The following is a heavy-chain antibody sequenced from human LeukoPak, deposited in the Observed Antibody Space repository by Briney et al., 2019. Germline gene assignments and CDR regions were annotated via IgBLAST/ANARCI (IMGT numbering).Heavy chain of an antibody. Sequence: ASVKVSCKASGYTFTGYYMHWVRQAPGQGLEWMGWINPNSGGTNYAQKFQGRVTMTRDTSISTAYMELSRLRSDDTAVYYCARGAAYLDNWFDPWGQGTLVTVSS. D-gene: IGHD5-18*01. CDR1: GYTFTGYY. V-gene: IGHV1-2*02. CDR3: ARGAAYLDNWFDP. CDR2: INPNSGGT. J-gene: IGHJ5*02.